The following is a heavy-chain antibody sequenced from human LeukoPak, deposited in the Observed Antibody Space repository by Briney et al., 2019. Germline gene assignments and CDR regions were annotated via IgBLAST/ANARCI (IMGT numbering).Heavy chain of an antibody. CDR1: GGSISSGSYF. J-gene: IGHJ5*02. CDR3: ARGLWFGDSGLDP. Sequence: PSETLSLTCTVSGGSISSGSYFWGWIRQSPGKGLEWIGNIYYLGSTYYNPSLKSRVTISVDTSKNQFSLNLSSVTAAGTAVYYCARGLWFGDSGLDPWGQGTLVTVSS. D-gene: IGHD3-10*01. V-gene: IGHV4-39*07. CDR2: IYYLGST.